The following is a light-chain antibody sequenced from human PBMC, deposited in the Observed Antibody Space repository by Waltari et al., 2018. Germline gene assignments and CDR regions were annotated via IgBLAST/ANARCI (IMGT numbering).Light chain of an antibody. Sequence: QSALTQPASVSGSPGQSIPIPCTGASSYVGVSKSVSCYQPPPGKAPKLLIYEVSPRPSGVSNRFSGSKSGNTASLTISGLQAEDEADYYCGSFTSSSTLVFGTGTKVTVL. CDR1: SSYVGVSKS. J-gene: IGLJ1*01. CDR2: EVS. CDR3: GSFTSSSTLV. V-gene: IGLV2-14*01.